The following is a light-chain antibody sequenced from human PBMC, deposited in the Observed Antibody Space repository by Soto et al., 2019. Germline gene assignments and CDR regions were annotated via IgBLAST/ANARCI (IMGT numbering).Light chain of an antibody. J-gene: IGKJ4*01. CDR3: QQSSNWPPVT. CDR1: QSVSSY. Sequence: EIVLTQSPATLSLSPGERATLSCRASQSVSSYLAWYQQKPGQAPRLLIYDASNRATGIPARFSGSGSGTDFTLTISSLEPEDVAIYYCQQSSNWPPVTFGGGTKVEIK. CDR2: DAS. V-gene: IGKV3-11*01.